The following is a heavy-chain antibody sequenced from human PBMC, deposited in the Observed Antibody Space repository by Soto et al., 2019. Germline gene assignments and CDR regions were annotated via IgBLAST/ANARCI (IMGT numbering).Heavy chain of an antibody. Sequence: ASVKVSCKASGYTFTGYYMHWVRQAPGQGLEWMGWINPNSGGTNYAQKFQGRVTMTRDTSISTAYMELSRLRSDDTAVYYCARGRWAARPPNDYWGQGTLVTVSS. CDR1: GYTFTGYY. CDR3: ARGRWAARPPNDY. J-gene: IGHJ4*02. CDR2: INPNSGGT. D-gene: IGHD6-6*01. V-gene: IGHV1-2*02.